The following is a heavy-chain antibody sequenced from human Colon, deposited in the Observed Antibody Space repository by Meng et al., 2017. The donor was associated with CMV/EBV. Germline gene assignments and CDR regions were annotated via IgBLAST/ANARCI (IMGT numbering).Heavy chain of an antibody. Sequence: GESLKISCAASGFTFSNYAMHWVRQAPGKGLEWVAIISNDGGSQNYADAVKGRFTISRDESKDTLVLQMNSLGGDDTAVYFCARGGGLFCKAADCYYPLDLWGQGTLVTVSS. D-gene: IGHD2-21*02. CDR3: ARGGGLFCKAADCYYPLDL. J-gene: IGHJ5*02. V-gene: IGHV3-30*04. CDR2: ISNDGGSQ. CDR1: GFTFSNYA.